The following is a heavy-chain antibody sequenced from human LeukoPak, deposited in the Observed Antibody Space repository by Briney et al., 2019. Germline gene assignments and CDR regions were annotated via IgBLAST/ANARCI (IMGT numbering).Heavy chain of an antibody. Sequence: SETLSLTCSFSGDSISTYYWSWIRQSPGKGLEWIGHIYSSGNTDYNSSLKSRVTISVDTSKSQFSLRLSSVTATDTAVYYCARLRWQLVGPYFDYWGQGILVSVSS. CDR3: ARLRWQLVGPYFDY. CDR1: GDSISTYY. D-gene: IGHD1-26*01. CDR2: IYSSGNT. J-gene: IGHJ4*02. V-gene: IGHV4-59*01.